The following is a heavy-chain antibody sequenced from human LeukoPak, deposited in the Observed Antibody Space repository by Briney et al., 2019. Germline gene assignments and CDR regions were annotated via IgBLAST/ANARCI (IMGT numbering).Heavy chain of an antibody. D-gene: IGHD2-2*02. Sequence: GGSLRLSCAASGFTFSSYTMHWVRQAPGKGLEWVALISDDGSNKYNADSVKGRFTISRDNSKNTVYLQMNSLRAEDTAVYYCAKADCSSTSCYTLDYWGQGTLVTVSS. CDR1: GFTFSSYT. V-gene: IGHV3-30-3*01. CDR2: ISDDGSNK. CDR3: AKADCSSTSCYTLDY. J-gene: IGHJ4*02.